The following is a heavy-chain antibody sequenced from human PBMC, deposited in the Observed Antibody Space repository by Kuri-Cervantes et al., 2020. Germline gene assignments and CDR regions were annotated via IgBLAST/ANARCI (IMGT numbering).Heavy chain of an antibody. J-gene: IGHJ3*02. CDR3: ASPPYGDYEVGAFDI. CDR2: ISPYNNNT. Sequence: ASVKVSCKASGYTFTTYGISWVRQAPGQGLEWMGWISPYNNNTNYAQKFQGRVTISADKSTSTAYMELSSLRSEDTAVYYCASPPYGDYEVGAFDIWGQGTMVTVSS. V-gene: IGHV1-18*01. CDR1: GYTFTTYG. D-gene: IGHD4-17*01.